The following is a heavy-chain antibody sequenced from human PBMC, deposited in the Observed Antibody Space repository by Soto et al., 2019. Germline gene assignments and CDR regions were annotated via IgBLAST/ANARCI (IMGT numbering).Heavy chain of an antibody. CDR2: IYDSGTT. Sequence: TLSLTCTVSGGSVSSGSYYWSWIRQPPGKGLEWIGYIYDSGTTYYNPSHKSRVTISVDTSKNQFSLRLSPVTAADTAVYYCARDGYSLSTFDVWGPGTMVTVSS. J-gene: IGHJ3*01. D-gene: IGHD5-18*01. CDR3: ARDGYSLSTFDV. V-gene: IGHV4-30-2*01. CDR1: GGSVSSGSYY.